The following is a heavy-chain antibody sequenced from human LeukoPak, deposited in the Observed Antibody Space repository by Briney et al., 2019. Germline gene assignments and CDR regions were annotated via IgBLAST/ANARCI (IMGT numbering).Heavy chain of an antibody. Sequence: AGGSLRLSCVASGFTFSSYWMTWVRQAPGKGLEWVANIKQDGTEKNYVDSVKGRFTISRDNTENSVYLQMNSLRVEDTAVYFCAGREGWTAVDWGQGTQVTVSS. CDR2: IKQDGTEK. J-gene: IGHJ4*02. V-gene: IGHV3-7*03. CDR1: GFTFSSYW. D-gene: IGHD3/OR15-3a*01. CDR3: AGREGWTAVD.